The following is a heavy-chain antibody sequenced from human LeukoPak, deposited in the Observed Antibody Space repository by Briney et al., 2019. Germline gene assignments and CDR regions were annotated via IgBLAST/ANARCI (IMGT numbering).Heavy chain of an antibody. Sequence: ASVKVSCKASGYTFTGYYMHWVRQAPGQGLEWMGWINPNSGGTNYAQKFQGRVTMTGDTSISTAYMELSRLRSDDTAVYYCARSIVVVPAAMNYWGQGTLVTVSS. CDR1: GYTFTGYY. CDR2: INPNSGGT. V-gene: IGHV1-2*02. J-gene: IGHJ4*02. D-gene: IGHD2-2*01. CDR3: ARSIVVVPAAMNY.